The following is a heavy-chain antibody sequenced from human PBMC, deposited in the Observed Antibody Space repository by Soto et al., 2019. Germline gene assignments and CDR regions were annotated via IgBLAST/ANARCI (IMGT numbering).Heavy chain of an antibody. CDR1: GQLFYNHW. Sequence: PGGSWEVSRKGPGQLFYNHWLGWGRQTPGKGLEWLGLIFPRDSETKPSPSFQAHVSSSVDNSINTVYLQWTSLNTTDTGIYFCARGYFDSGHGYDLWGQGTLVTVSS. D-gene: IGHD3-10*01. V-gene: IGHV5-51*01. J-gene: IGHJ5*02. CDR2: IFPRDSET. CDR3: ARGYFDSGHGYDL.